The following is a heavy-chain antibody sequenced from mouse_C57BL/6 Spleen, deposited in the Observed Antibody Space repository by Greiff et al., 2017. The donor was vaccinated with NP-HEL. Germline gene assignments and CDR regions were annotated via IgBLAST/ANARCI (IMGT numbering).Heavy chain of an antibody. J-gene: IGHJ3*01. V-gene: IGHV1-55*01. CDR1: GYTFTSYW. D-gene: IGHD2-5*01. Sequence: QVHVKQPGAELVKPGASVKMSCKASGYTFTSYWITWVKQRPGQGLEWIGDIYPGSGSTNYNEKFKSKATLTVDTSSSTAYMQLSSLTSEDSAVYYCAKGDYSNPAWFAYWGQGTLVTVSA. CDR3: AKGDYSNPAWFAY. CDR2: IYPGSGST.